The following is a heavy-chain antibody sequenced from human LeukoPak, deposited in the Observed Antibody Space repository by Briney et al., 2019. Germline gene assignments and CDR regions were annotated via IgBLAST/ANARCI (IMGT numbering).Heavy chain of an antibody. Sequence: ASVKVSCKASGYTFTSYGISWVRQAPGQGLEWMGWISAYNGNTNYAQKLQGRVTMTTDTSTSTAYMELRSLRSDDTAVYYCARDRYYYDSRGYYYWGQGTLVTVSS. CDR3: ARDRYYYDSRGYYY. CDR2: ISAYNGNT. V-gene: IGHV1-18*01. CDR1: GYTFTSYG. J-gene: IGHJ4*02. D-gene: IGHD3-22*01.